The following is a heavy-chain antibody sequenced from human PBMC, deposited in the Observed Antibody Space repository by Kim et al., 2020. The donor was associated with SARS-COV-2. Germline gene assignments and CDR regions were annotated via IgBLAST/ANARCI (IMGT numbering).Heavy chain of an antibody. Sequence: YADSVRARFTVSRDITTDTLYLQMNSRRAEDSALYYCAKDHPSSGWPTFDSWGQGTLVTVSS. V-gene: IGHV3-23*01. D-gene: IGHD6-19*01. J-gene: IGHJ4*02. CDR3: AKDHPSSGWPTFDS.